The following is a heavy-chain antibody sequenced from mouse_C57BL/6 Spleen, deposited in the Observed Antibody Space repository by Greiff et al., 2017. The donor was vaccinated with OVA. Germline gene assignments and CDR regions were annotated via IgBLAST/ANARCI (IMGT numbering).Heavy chain of an antibody. D-gene: IGHD4-1*01. CDR3: ARADFWVSYYYAMDY. CDR2: IDPSDSYT. V-gene: IGHV1-69*01. Sequence: QVQLQQPGAELVMPGASVKLSCKASGYTFTSYWMHWVKQRPGQGLEWIGEIDPSDSYTNYNQKFKGKSTLTVDKSSSTAYMQLSSLTSEDSAVYYCARADFWVSYYYAMDYWGQGTSVTVSS. CDR1: GYTFTSYW. J-gene: IGHJ4*01.